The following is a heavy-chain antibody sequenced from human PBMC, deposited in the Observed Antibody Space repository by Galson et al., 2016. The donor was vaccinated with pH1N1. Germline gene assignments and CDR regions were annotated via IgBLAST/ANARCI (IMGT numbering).Heavy chain of an antibody. CDR2: ISWNSGTV. CDR3: AKARTSGSYHFDY. D-gene: IGHD6-19*01. V-gene: IGHV3-9*01. CDR1: GFTFHDYG. Sequence: SLRLSCAASGFTFHDYGMHWVRQASGKGLEWVSGISWNSGTVDYAESVKGRFTISRDNGKNSLYLQMNSLRAEDTALYHCAKARTSGSYHFDYWGQGTLVTVSS. J-gene: IGHJ4*02.